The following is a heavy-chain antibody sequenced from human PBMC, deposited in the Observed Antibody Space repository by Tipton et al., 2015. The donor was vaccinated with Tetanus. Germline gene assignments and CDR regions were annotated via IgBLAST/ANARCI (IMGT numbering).Heavy chain of an antibody. CDR2: IYTGGST. Sequence: SLRLSCAGSGFSFRDFGMHWVRQAPGKGLEWVAVIYTGGSTYYADSVRGRFIISRDNSRDTLFLQMNSLRVDDTAVYYCVSSPRFRTGRFESWGQGTHVTVSP. CDR3: VSSPRFRTGRFES. J-gene: IGHJ4*02. D-gene: IGHD3-3*01. V-gene: IGHV3-53*01. CDR1: GFSFRDFG.